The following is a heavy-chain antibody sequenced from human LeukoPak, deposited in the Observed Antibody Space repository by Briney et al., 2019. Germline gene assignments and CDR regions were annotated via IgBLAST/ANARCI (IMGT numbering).Heavy chain of an antibody. J-gene: IGHJ6*03. CDR3: ARDPYSGSYGNYYYYFMDV. CDR1: GFTFSSTW. CDR2: IHSDGTTT. D-gene: IGHD1-26*01. V-gene: IGHV3-74*01. Sequence: GGSLRLSCEASGFTFSSTWMHWVRQAPGKGPMWVSRIHSDGTTTIYADSVKGRFTISRDNGKNTLYLQMNGLRAEDTAVYYCARDPYSGSYGNYYYYFMDVWGKGTTVTISS.